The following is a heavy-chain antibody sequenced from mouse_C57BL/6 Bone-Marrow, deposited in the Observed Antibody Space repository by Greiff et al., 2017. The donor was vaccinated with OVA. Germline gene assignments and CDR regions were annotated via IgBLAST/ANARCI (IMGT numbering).Heavy chain of an antibody. Sequence: EVQLQQSGAELVRPGASVKLSCTASGFNIKDDYMHWVKQRPEQGLEWIGWIDPENGDTEYASKFQGKATITADTSSNTAYLQLSSLQSEDTAVYSCTTECYDDFDYWGQGTTLTVSS. V-gene: IGHV14-4*01. CDR2: IDPENGDT. CDR3: TTECYDDFDY. CDR1: GFNIKDDY. J-gene: IGHJ2*01. D-gene: IGHD2-12*01.